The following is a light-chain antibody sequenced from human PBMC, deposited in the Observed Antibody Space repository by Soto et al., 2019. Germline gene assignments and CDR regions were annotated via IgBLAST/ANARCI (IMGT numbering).Light chain of an antibody. CDR2: DVS. CDR1: QSVTKY. Sequence: EVVLTQSPATLSLSPGERATLSCRASQSVTKYLAWYQRKPGQALRLLIYDVSKRATGIPARFSGSGSETDFTLTISSLEPGDFAVYYCHQRSNWPLTFGGGTKLEIK. CDR3: HQRSNWPLT. J-gene: IGKJ4*01. V-gene: IGKV3-11*01.